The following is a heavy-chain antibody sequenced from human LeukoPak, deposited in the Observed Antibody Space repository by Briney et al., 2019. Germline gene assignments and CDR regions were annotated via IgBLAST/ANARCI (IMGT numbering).Heavy chain of an antibody. CDR3: VSFYETD. J-gene: IGHJ4*02. D-gene: IGHD2/OR15-2a*01. V-gene: IGHV3-74*01. Sequence: GGSLRLSCAASGNYWMHWARQAPGKGLLWVSHINSDGSWTSYADSVKGRFTISKDNAKNTVYLQMNNLRAEDTAVYYCVSFYETDWGRGTLVTVSS. CDR1: GNYW. CDR2: INSDGSWT.